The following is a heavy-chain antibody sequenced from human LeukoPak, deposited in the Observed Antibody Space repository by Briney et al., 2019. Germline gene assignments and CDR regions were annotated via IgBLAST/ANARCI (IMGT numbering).Heavy chain of an antibody. J-gene: IGHJ4*02. CDR1: GYTLTELS. CDR3: ATELRDRYYFDY. D-gene: IGHD3-16*01. CDR2: FDPEDGET. V-gene: IGHV1-24*01. Sequence: ASVKVSCKVSGYTLTELSMHWVRQAPGKGLEWMGGFDPEDGETIYAQKFQGRVTITEDTSTDTSYMELSSLRSEDTAVYYCATELRDRYYFDYWGQGTLVTVSS.